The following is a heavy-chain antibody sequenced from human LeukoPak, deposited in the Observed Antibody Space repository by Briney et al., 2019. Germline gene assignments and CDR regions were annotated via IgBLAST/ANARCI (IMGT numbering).Heavy chain of an antibody. Sequence: PGGSLRHSCAASGFTFSSYAMSWVRQAPGKGLEWVSAISGSGGSTYYADSVKGRFTISRDNSKNTLYLQMNSLRAEDTAVYYCAKSIVATFYYYGMDVWGQGTTVTVSS. V-gene: IGHV3-23*01. D-gene: IGHD5-12*01. J-gene: IGHJ6*01. CDR1: GFTFSSYA. CDR3: AKSIVATFYYYGMDV. CDR2: ISGSGGST.